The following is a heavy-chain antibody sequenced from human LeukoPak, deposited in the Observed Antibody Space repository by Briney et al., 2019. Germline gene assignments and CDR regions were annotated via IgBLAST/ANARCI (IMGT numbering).Heavy chain of an antibody. CDR1: GFTFSHFG. CDR3: ARDPSSDRFRYFDF. CDR2: MTTFDARI. V-gene: IGHV3-21*01. Sequence: PGGSLRLSCAASGFTFSHFGFIWVRQAPGKGLEWVASMTTFDARIYYADSVRGRFTISRDTAENSLFLHMNSLTAEDTAVYYCARDPSSDRFRYFDFWGQGALVTVSS. D-gene: IGHD6-19*01. J-gene: IGHJ4*02.